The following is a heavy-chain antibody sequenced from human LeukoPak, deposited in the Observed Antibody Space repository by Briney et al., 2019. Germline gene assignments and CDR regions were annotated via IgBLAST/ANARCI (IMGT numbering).Heavy chain of an antibody. V-gene: IGHV3-21*01. CDR1: GFTFSSYS. J-gene: IGHJ4*02. CDR2: ISSSSSYI. D-gene: IGHD3-10*01. CDR3: ALTPGIVDY. Sequence: GGSLRLSCAASGFTFSSYSMNWVRQAPGKGLEWVSAISSSSSYIYSADSVKDRFTISRDNAKNSLYLQMNSLRAEDTAVYYCALTPGIVDYWGQGTLVTVSS.